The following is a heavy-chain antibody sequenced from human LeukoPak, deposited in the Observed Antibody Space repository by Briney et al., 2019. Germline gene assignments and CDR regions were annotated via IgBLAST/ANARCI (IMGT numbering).Heavy chain of an antibody. CDR3: AKWGDYDILTGYYVSDF. D-gene: IGHD3-9*01. J-gene: IGHJ4*02. Sequence: GASLRRSCAASGFISRNYAMSWVRQAPGKGLEWVSAITGSGDTTYYADSVKGRFTISRDNSKNTLYVEMNTLRAEDTAVYYCAKWGDYDILTGYYVSDFWGQGTLVTVSS. CDR2: ITGSGDTT. V-gene: IGHV3-23*01. CDR1: GFISRNYA.